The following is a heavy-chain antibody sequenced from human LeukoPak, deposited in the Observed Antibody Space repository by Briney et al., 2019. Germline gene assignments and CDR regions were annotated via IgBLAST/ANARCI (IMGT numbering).Heavy chain of an antibody. Sequence: PSETLSLTCTVSGGFISSYYWSWVRQPPGKGLEWIGYIYYSGSTNYNPSLKSRVTISVDTSKNQFSLKLSSVTAADTAVYYCARGDGNSGWGTYYYFYYMDVWGKGTTVTVSS. V-gene: IGHV4-59*01. CDR1: GGFISSYY. D-gene: IGHD4-23*01. CDR3: ARGDGNSGWGTYYYFYYMDV. CDR2: IYYSGST. J-gene: IGHJ6*03.